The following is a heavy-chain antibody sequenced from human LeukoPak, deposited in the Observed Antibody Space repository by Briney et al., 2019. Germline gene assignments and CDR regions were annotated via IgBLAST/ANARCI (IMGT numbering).Heavy chain of an antibody. V-gene: IGHV3-74*01. Sequence: GGSLRLSCAASGFTFTNYWIHWVRQAPGKGLVWVSRINNDGIITNYADSVKGRFTISRDNAKNTLYLQMNSLRAEDTAVYYCATSTPTVAPYYFYYMDVWGKGTTVTVSS. CDR2: INNDGIIT. D-gene: IGHD6-19*01. CDR3: ATSTPTVAPYYFYYMDV. CDR1: GFTFTNYW. J-gene: IGHJ6*03.